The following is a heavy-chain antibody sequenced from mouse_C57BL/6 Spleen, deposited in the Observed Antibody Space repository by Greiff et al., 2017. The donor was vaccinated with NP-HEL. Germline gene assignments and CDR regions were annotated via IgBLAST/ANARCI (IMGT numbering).Heavy chain of an antibody. CDR3: AGYSNYDYAMDY. CDR2: IYPCSGST. Sequence: QVQLKESGAELVKPGASVKISCKASGYAFSSYCITWVKQRPGQGLEWIGDIYPCSGSTNYNEKFKSKATLTVDTSSSTAYMQLSSLTSEDSAVYCCAGYSNYDYAMDYWGQGTSVTVSS. V-gene: IGHV1-55*01. CDR1: GYAFSSYC. D-gene: IGHD2-5*01. J-gene: IGHJ4*01.